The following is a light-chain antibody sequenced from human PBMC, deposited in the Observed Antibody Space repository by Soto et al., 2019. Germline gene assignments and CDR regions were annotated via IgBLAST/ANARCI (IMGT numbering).Light chain of an antibody. J-gene: IGKJ1*01. CDR3: QQYNSYS. Sequence: DLQMTQSPSHLSASVGDRFTITSRASQNIDIWLSWYQKTTGKAXKLLNYDASNLNGGAPSRFSGSGSGTEFTLTISSMQPDDFATYYCQQYNSYSFGQGTKVDIK. V-gene: IGKV1-5*01. CDR2: DAS. CDR1: QNIDIW.